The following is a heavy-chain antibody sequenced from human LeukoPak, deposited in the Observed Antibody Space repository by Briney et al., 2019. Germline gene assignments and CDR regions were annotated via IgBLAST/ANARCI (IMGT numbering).Heavy chain of an antibody. CDR1: GFTFSNYW. CDR2: INSDGSGT. Sequence: PGGSLRLSCAASGFTFSNYWMHWVRQAPGKGLVWVSRINSDGSGTTYADSVRGRFTISRDNAKNTLYLQVSSLRAEDTAVYYCARTEGTVAYDSWGQGTLVTVSS. J-gene: IGHJ5*01. CDR3: ARTEGTVAYDS. D-gene: IGHD4-23*01. V-gene: IGHV3-74*01.